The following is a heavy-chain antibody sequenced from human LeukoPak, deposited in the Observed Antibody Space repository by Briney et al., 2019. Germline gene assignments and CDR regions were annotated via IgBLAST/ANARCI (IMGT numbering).Heavy chain of an antibody. CDR2: IYPGDSDT. Sequence: GESLKISCKGSGCSFTSYWIGWVRQMPGKGLEWMGIIYPGDSDTRYSPSFQGQVTISADKSISTAYLQWSSLKASDTAMYYCARGPLGYCSGGSCYSYGYWGQGTLVTVSS. CDR3: ARGPLGYCSGGSCYSYGY. D-gene: IGHD2-15*01. CDR1: GCSFTSYW. V-gene: IGHV5-51*01. J-gene: IGHJ4*02.